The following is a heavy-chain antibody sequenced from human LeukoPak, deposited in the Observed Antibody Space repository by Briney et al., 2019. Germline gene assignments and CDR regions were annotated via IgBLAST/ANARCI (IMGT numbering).Heavy chain of an antibody. CDR2: IKQDGSEE. CDR1: GFTFSSYW. CDR3: ARASYCTNGVCYLFDY. J-gene: IGHJ4*02. Sequence: GGSLRLSCAVSGFTFSSYWMSWVRQAPGKGPEWVANIKQDGSEEYYVDSVKGRFTISRDNAKNSLYLQMNSLRAEDTAVYYCARASYCTNGVCYLFDYWGQGTLVTVSS. D-gene: IGHD2-8*01. V-gene: IGHV3-7*01.